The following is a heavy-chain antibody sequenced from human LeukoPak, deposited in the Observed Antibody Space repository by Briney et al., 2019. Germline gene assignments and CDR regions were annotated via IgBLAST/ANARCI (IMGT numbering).Heavy chain of an antibody. D-gene: IGHD6-19*01. CDR3: AGDLYSSGWGVGY. J-gene: IGHJ4*02. CDR2: ISSYSSSI. V-gene: IGHV3-21*01. CDR1: GFTFSSYS. Sequence: MAGGSLRLSCAASGFTFSSYSMNWVRQAPGKGLEWVSSISSYSSSIYYADSVKGRFTISRDNAKNSLYLQMNSLRAEDTAVYYCAGDLYSSGWGVGYWGQGTLVTVSS.